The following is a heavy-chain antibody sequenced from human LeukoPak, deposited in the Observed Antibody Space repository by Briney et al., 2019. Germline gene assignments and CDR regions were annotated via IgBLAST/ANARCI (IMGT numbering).Heavy chain of an antibody. J-gene: IGHJ5*02. CDR1: GGSISSYY. CDR3: ARGRGRGYSYGLNWFDP. Sequence: SETLSLTCTVSGGSISSYYWSWIRQPPGKGLEWIGYIYYSGSTNYNPSLKSRVTISVDTSKNQFSLKLSSVTAADTAVYYCARGRGRGYSYGLNWFDPWGQGTLVTVSS. V-gene: IGHV4-59*01. CDR2: IYYSGST. D-gene: IGHD5-18*01.